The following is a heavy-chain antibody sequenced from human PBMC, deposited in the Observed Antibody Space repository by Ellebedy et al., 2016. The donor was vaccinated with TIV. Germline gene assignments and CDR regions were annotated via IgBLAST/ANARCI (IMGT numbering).Heavy chain of an antibody. J-gene: IGHJ5*02. D-gene: IGHD3-22*01. CDR1: GYTFTIYY. CDR3: ARDRTYYFDSSGLRP. Sequence: AASVKVSCKASGYTFTIYYIHWVRQAPGQGLEWMGIINPGGGTTSFAQKFQGRVTMTTDTSTSTAYMELRSLRSDDTAVYYCARDRTYYFDSSGLRPWGQGTLVTVSS. CDR2: INPGGGTT. V-gene: IGHV1-46*01.